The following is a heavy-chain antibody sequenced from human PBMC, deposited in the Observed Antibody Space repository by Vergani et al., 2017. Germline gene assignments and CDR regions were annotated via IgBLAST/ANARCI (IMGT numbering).Heavy chain of an antibody. CDR2: IQFDGSNQ. D-gene: IGHD2-2*01. Sequence: QVQLVESGGGVVQRGGSLRLSCATSGFTLSNYDMQWIRQGPGKGLEFVAFIQFDGSNQYYADSVKGRFTLSRDNAKNSLYLQMNSLRAEDTAVYYCARAPGYCSSTSCYDYYYYYMDVWGKGTTVTVSS. J-gene: IGHJ6*03. V-gene: IGHV3-30*02. CDR3: ARAPGYCSSTSCYDYYYYYMDV. CDR1: GFTLSNYD.